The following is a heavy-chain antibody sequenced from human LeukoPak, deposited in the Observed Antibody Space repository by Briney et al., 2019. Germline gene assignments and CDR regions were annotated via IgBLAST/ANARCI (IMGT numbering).Heavy chain of an antibody. CDR3: ARGSIAVAGTFY. D-gene: IGHD6-19*01. V-gene: IGHV3-30-3*01. Sequence: GGSLRLSCAASGFTFSSYAMHWVRQAPGKGLEWVAVKSYDGSNKYYADSVKGRFTISRDNSKNTLYLQMNSLRAEDTAVYYCARGSIAVAGTFYWGQGTLVTVSS. CDR1: GFTFSSYA. CDR2: KSYDGSNK. J-gene: IGHJ4*02.